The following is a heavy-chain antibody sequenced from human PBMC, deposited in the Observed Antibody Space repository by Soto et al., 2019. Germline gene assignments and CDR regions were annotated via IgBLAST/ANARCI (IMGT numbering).Heavy chain of an antibody. CDR1: GYRFNSYW. J-gene: IGHJ4*02. CDR3: ARHGRYCSSTSCYPEGFDY. V-gene: IGHV5-51*01. CDR2: IYPGDSDT. D-gene: IGHD2-2*01. Sequence: GESLKISCKGSGYRFNSYWIGWVRQMPGKGLEWMGIIYPGDSDTRYSPSFQGQVTISADKSISTAYLQWSSLKASDTARYYGARHGRYCSSTSCYPEGFDYWGQGTLVTVSS.